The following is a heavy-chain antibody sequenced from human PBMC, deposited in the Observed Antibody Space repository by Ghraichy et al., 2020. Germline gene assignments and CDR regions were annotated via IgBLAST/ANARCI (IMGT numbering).Heavy chain of an antibody. CDR3: GKGGGFSWHIDY. CDR2: IRYDGSET. J-gene: IGHJ4*02. V-gene: IGHV3-30*02. CDR1: GFTFSSYA. D-gene: IGHD6-13*01. Sequence: GGSLRLSCAASGFTFSSYAMHWVRQAPGKGLEWVAFIRYDGSETYSADSVKDRFTISRDNSKNTVYLQMNSLRAEDTAVYYCGKGGGFSWHIDYWGQGSLVTVSS.